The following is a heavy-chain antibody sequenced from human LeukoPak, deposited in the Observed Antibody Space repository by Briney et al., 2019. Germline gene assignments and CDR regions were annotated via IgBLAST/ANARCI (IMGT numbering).Heavy chain of an antibody. CDR3: ATGERMVRGDGVDY. CDR2: IRGSDGTT. V-gene: IGHV3-23*01. D-gene: IGHD3-10*01. CDR1: GFTFNNYG. J-gene: IGHJ4*02. Sequence: GGSLRLSCAASGFTFNNYGMSWVRQAPGKGLEWVSSIRGSDGTTHYADSVKGRFAISRDNSKNTLSLQMNRLRAEDTAVYFCATGERMVRGDGVDYWGQGTLVTVSS.